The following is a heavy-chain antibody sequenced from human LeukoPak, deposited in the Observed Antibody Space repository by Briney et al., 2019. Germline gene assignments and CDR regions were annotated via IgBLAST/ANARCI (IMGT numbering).Heavy chain of an antibody. CDR2: INHSGST. CDR3: ARRLYRDDAFDI. V-gene: IGHV4-34*01. CDR1: GGSFSGYY. J-gene: IGHJ3*02. Sequence: SETLSLTCAVYGGSFSGYYWSWIRQPPGKGLEWIGEINHSGSTNYNPSLKSRVTISVDTSKNQFSLKLSSVTAADTAVYYCARRLYRDDAFDIWGQGTMVTVSS. D-gene: IGHD1-26*01.